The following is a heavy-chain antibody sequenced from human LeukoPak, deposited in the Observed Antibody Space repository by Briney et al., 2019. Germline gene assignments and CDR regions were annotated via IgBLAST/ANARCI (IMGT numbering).Heavy chain of an antibody. Sequence: PGGSLRLSCAASGFTFSNYGMHWVRQAPGKGLEWVAVSWYDGSNKYYADSVKGRFTISRDTFGNTLYLQMNSLRAEDTAVYYCARDRVSRSFDYWGQGTLVTVSS. CDR2: SWYDGSNK. CDR3: ARDRVSRSFDY. D-gene: IGHD3-10*01. CDR1: GFTFSNYG. J-gene: IGHJ4*02. V-gene: IGHV3-33*01.